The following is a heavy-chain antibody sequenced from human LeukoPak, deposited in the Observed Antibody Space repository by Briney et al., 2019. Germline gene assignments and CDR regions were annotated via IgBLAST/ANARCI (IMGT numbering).Heavy chain of an antibody. CDR2: ISSSSSYT. V-gene: IGHV3-21*05. D-gene: IGHD5-18*01. CDR3: ARASTAIFDY. Sequence: PGGSLRLSCAASGFTFSSYSMNWVRQAPGKGLEWVSYISSSSSYTNYADSVKGRFTISRDNAKNSLYLQMNSLRAEDTAVYYCARASTAIFDYWGQGTLVTVSS. CDR1: GFTFSSYS. J-gene: IGHJ4*02.